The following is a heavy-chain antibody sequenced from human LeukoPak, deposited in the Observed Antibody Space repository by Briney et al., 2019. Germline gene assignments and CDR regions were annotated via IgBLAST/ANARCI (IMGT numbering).Heavy chain of an antibody. J-gene: IGHJ6*02. Sequence: GGSLRLSCAASGFTFSSYAISWVRQAPGQGLEWMGGIIPIFGTANYAQKFQGRVTITADESTSTAYMELSSLRSEDTAVYYCATRLAVAGTGGYYYYYYGMDVWGQGTTVTVSS. CDR2: IIPIFGTA. CDR1: GFTFSSYA. D-gene: IGHD6-19*01. CDR3: ATRLAVAGTGGYYYYYYGMDV. V-gene: IGHV1-69*01.